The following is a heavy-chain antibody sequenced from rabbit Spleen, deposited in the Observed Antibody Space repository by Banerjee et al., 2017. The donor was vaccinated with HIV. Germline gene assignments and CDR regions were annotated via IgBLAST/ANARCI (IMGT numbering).Heavy chain of an antibody. CDR2: IYGGDGSST. J-gene: IGHJ4*01. CDR3: MRDPGNGYNYFDL. V-gene: IGHV1S45*01. D-gene: IGHD8-1*01. Sequence: QQQLEESGGGLVRPGASLTLTCKASGFRFSFHDDYVMCWVRQAPGKGLEWIACIYGGDGSSTAYANWAKGRFTISKTSSTTVDLKMTSLTAADTATYLCMRDPGNGYNYFDLWGPGTLVTVS. CDR1: GFRFSFHDDYV.